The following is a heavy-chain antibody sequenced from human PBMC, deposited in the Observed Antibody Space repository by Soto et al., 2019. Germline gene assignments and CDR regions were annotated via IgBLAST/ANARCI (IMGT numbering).Heavy chain of an antibody. D-gene: IGHD3-10*01. J-gene: IGHJ6*03. CDR2: IGHSGST. CDR3: ARGPYGSGIRSPYYNYYMDV. Sequence: QVQLQQWGAGLLKPSETLSLTCALYGGSFSGYYWSWIRQPPGKGLEWIGEIGHSGSTNYNPSLKSRVTISRDTSKAPFSLRLSAVTAADTAVYYCARGPYGSGIRSPYYNYYMDVWGKGTTVTVSS. CDR1: GGSFSGYY. V-gene: IGHV4-34*01.